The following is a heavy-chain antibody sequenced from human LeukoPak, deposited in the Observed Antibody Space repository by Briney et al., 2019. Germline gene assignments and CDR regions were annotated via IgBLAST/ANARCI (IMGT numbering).Heavy chain of an antibody. V-gene: IGHV3-23*01. CDR3: AKVGLFYYDSSGYYSDY. CDR2: ISGSGGST. D-gene: IGHD3-22*01. Sequence: GGSLRLSCAASGFTFSSYAMSWVRQAPGKGLEWVSAISGSGGSTYYADSVKGRFTISTDNSKHPLYLQMNSLRAEDTAVYYCAKVGLFYYDSSGYYSDYWGQGTLVTVSS. J-gene: IGHJ4*02. CDR1: GFTFSSYA.